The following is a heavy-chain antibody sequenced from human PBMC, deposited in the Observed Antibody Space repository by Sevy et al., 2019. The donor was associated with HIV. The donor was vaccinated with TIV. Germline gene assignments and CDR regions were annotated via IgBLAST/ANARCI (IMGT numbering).Heavy chain of an antibody. J-gene: IGHJ5*02. CDR3: ARLMIFGVLSDNWFDP. V-gene: IGHV4-39*01. D-gene: IGHD3-3*01. CDR1: GGSISSNNYY. Sequence: SETLSLTCTVSGGSISSNNYYWVWIRQPPGKGLEWIGSGSDTGTAYYNPSLKSRITISVDTSQNQFSLRLKSVTAADTAMYYCARLMIFGVLSDNWFDPWGQGTLVTVSS. CDR2: GSDTGTA.